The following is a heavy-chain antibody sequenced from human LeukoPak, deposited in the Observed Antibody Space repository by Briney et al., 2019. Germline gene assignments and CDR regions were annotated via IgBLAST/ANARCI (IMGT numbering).Heavy chain of an antibody. Sequence: SQTLSLTCTVSGGSISSGSYYWSWIRQPAGKGLEWIGRIYTSGSTNYNPSLKSRVTISVDTSKNQFSLKLSSVTAADTAVYYCARGTIIVATPDYFDYWGQGTLVTDSS. D-gene: IGHD5-12*01. CDR2: IYTSGST. V-gene: IGHV4-61*02. CDR3: ARGTIIVATPDYFDY. CDR1: GGSISSGSYY. J-gene: IGHJ4*02.